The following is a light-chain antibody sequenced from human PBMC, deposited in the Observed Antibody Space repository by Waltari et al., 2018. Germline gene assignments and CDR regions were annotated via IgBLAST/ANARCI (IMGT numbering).Light chain of an antibody. CDR1: QTVSSN. Sequence: ETILTQSPSTLSVSPGERATLSCRASQTVSSNLAWYQQKPGQAPRLLIYGASTRAAGIPARFSGTVSGTQFTLTINSLKSEDFAVYYCQKYNNWPPWTFGQGTKVEIK. CDR3: QKYNNWPPWT. V-gene: IGKV3-15*01. J-gene: IGKJ1*01. CDR2: GAS.